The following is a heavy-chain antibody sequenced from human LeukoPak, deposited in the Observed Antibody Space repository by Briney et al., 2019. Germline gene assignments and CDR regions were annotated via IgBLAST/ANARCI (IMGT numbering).Heavy chain of an antibody. CDR1: GFTFSNYW. CDR2: INSDGSSR. D-gene: IGHD6-19*01. Sequence: GGSLRLSCAASGFTFSNYWMHWVRQAPGKGLVWVSRINSDGSSRNYADSVKGRFTISRDNSKSTLYLQMNSLRAEDTAVYYCAKAASSGWYIYFDYWGQGTLVTVSS. J-gene: IGHJ4*02. CDR3: AKAASSGWYIYFDY. V-gene: IGHV3-74*01.